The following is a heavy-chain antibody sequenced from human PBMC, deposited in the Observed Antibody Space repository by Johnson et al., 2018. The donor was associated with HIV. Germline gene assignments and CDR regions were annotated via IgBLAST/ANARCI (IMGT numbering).Heavy chain of an antibody. CDR3: ARIRVAVITEVGAFDI. Sequence: QVQVVESGGGVVQPGRSLRLSCAASGFTFSSYAMHWVRQAPGKGLEWVAVISYDGNNEYYAHSVKGRFTISRDNSKSTLFLQMNSLRPEDTAVYYCARIRVAVITEVGAFDIWGQGTMVTVSS. D-gene: IGHD3-22*01. CDR2: ISYDGNNE. V-gene: IGHV3-30*04. J-gene: IGHJ3*02. CDR1: GFTFSSYA.